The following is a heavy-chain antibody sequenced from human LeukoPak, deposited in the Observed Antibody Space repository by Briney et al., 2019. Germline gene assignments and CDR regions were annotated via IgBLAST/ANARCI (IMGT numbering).Heavy chain of an antibody. J-gene: IGHJ6*03. V-gene: IGHV3-23*01. CDR1: GFTFSSYA. Sequence: PGGSLTLSCAASGFTFSSYAMSWVRQAPGKGLEWVSAISGSGGSTYYADSVKGRFTISRDNSKNTLYLQMNSLRAEDTAVYYCAKDPRYSGSWPQGTNYYMDVWGKGTTVTVSS. CDR2: ISGSGGST. D-gene: IGHD6-13*01. CDR3: AKDPRYSGSWPQGTNYYMDV.